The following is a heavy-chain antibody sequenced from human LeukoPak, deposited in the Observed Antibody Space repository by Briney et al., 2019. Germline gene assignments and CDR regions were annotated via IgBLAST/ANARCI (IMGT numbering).Heavy chain of an antibody. V-gene: IGHV3-23*01. CDR1: GFIFNNSG. CDR3: TENT. Sequence: GGSLRLSCAASGFIFNNSGMGWVRQAPGRGLEWVSAISASGLTAYYGDSVKGRFTISRDNAKNTLYLHMSSLRGEDTAIYYCTENTWGRGTRVTVSS. J-gene: IGHJ4*02. CDR2: ISASGLTA.